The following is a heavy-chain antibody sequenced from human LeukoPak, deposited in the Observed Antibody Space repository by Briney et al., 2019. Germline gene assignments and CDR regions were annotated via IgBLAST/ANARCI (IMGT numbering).Heavy chain of an antibody. J-gene: IGHJ4*02. D-gene: IGHD6-19*01. CDR3: ASNGGAVAKTTEFDY. Sequence: PGGSLRLSCAASGFTFSSYEMSYISSSGSTIYYADSVKGRFTISRDNAKNSLYLQMNSLRAEDTAVYYCASNGGAVAKTTEFDYWGQGTLVTVSS. CDR2: ISSSGSTI. CDR1: GFTFSSYE. V-gene: IGHV3-48*03.